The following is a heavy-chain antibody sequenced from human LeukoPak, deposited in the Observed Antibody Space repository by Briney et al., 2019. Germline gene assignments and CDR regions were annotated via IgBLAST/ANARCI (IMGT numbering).Heavy chain of an antibody. V-gene: IGHV4-59*01. J-gene: IGHJ4*02. CDR2: VYYTGST. CDR3: SRGAMATTPFFYC. CDR1: GGSISNYY. Sequence: SETLSLTCTVSGGSISNYYYRTSLRQPPGKGLGCIGYVYYTGSTNCNPSLKSRVTMSLDTSRNQFTLKLTSLTAADTAVYYCSRGAMATTPFFYCWGQGTLVTVS. D-gene: IGHD5-24*01.